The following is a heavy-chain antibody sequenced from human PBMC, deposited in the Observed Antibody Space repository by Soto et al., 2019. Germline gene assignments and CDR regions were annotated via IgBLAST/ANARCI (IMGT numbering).Heavy chain of an antibody. J-gene: IGHJ4*02. CDR3: EKHSRETNTCCGEX. Sequence: SQSLSVTCAISGDSVSSTSAAWSWIRQPPSRGLEWLGRTYYRSKWYSDYAVSVKSRITINPDTSKNQFSLQLNSVTPEDTAVYYCEKHSRETNTCCGEXWGQGTRVTVSX. D-gene: IGHD2-21*01. CDR2: TYYRSKWYS. V-gene: IGHV6-1*01. CDR1: GDSVSSTSAA.